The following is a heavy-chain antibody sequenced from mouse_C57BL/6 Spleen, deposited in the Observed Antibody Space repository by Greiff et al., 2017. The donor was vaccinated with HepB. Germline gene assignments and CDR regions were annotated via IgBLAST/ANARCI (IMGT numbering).Heavy chain of an antibody. Sequence: QVQLKQPGAELVKPGASVKLSCKASGYTFTSYWMHWVKQRPGQGLEWIGMIHPNSGSTNYNEKFKSKATLTVDKSSSTAYMQLSSLTSEDSAVYYCARITTVVATTYWYFDVWGTGTTVTVSS. D-gene: IGHD1-1*01. CDR3: ARITTVVATTYWYFDV. J-gene: IGHJ1*03. CDR1: GYTFTSYW. CDR2: IHPNSGST. V-gene: IGHV1-64*01.